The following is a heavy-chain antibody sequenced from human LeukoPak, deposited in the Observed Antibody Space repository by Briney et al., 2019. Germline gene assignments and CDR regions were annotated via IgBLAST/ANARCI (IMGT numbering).Heavy chain of an antibody. CDR3: ARYYGGCFDY. CDR1: GFTFSSYA. J-gene: IGHJ4*01. CDR2: ISYDGSNE. Sequence: GGSLRLSCAASGFTFSSYAMHWVRQAPGKGLEWVAVISYDGSNEYYADSVKGRFTISRDNSKNTLYLQMNSLRAEDTAVYYCARYYGGCFDYWGQNPGHRLL. V-gene: IGHV3-30-3*01. D-gene: IGHD4-23*01.